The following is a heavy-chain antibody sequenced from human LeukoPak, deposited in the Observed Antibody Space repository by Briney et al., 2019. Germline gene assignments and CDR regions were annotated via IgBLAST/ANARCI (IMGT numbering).Heavy chain of an antibody. CDR3: ARHYNRDDLLDY. D-gene: IGHD2/OR15-2a*01. CDR2: IYYSGST. Sequence: PSETLSLTCAVSGYSISSGYYWGWIRQPPGKGLEWIGSIYYSGSTYYNPSLKSRVTISVDTSKNQFSLKLSSVTAADTAVYYCARHYNRDDLLDYWGQGTLVTVSS. J-gene: IGHJ4*02. V-gene: IGHV4-38-2*01. CDR1: GYSISSGYY.